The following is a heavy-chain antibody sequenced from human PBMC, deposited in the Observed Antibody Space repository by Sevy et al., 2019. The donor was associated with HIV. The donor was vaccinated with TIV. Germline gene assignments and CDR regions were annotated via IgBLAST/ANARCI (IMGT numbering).Heavy chain of an antibody. J-gene: IGHJ4*02. V-gene: IGHV4-61*01. D-gene: IGHD3-22*01. CDR3: AIATTYYYDSSGYFFDY. CDR2: IYYSGST. Sequence: WETLSLTCTVSGGSVSSGSYYWSWIRQPPGKGLEWIGYIYYSGSTNYNPSLKSRVTISVDTSKNQFSLKLSSVTAADTAVYYCAIATTYYYDSSGYFFDYWGQGTLVTVSS. CDR1: GGSVSSGSYY.